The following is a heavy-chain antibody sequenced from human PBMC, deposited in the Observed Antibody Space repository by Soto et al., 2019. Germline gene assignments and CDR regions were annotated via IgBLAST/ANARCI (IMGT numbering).Heavy chain of an antibody. CDR3: ARDLPTMDV. V-gene: IGHV1-18*01. CDR1: GYTFTSAG. Sequence: ASLKRACKASGYTFTSAGISWVRQAPGQGLEWMGWIRAYNGNTNYAQKLQGRVTMTTDTSTSTAYMELRSLRSDDTAVYYCARDLPTMDVWGQGTTVTVSS. CDR2: IRAYNGNT. J-gene: IGHJ6*02.